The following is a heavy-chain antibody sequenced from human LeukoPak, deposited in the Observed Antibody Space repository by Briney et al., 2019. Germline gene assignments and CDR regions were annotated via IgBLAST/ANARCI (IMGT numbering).Heavy chain of an antibody. CDR3: ARQKGSGSNWFDH. Sequence: GGSLRLSCAASGFTFSGFSMHWVRQAPGKGLEDVSYISGSGDGTEYADSVKGRFTISRDNSRTTLYLQMGSLRAEDMAVYYCARQKGSGSNWFDHWGQGTLVTVSS. CDR2: ISGSGDGT. J-gene: IGHJ5*02. CDR1: GFTFSGFS. V-gene: IGHV3-64*02. D-gene: IGHD3-10*01.